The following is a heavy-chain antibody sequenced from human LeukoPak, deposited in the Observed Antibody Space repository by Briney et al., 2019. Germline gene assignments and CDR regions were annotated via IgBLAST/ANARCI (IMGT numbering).Heavy chain of an antibody. CDR1: GFTFSNAW. CDR3: TPDSTVTPYDY. J-gene: IGHJ4*02. Sequence: GGSLRLSCAASGFTFSNAWMSWVRQAPGKGLEWVGRIKSKTDGGTTDYAAPVKGRFTISRDDSKNTLYLQMNSLKTEDTAVYYCTPDSTVTPYDYWGQGTLVTVSS. CDR2: IKSKTDGGTT. V-gene: IGHV3-15*01. D-gene: IGHD4-17*01.